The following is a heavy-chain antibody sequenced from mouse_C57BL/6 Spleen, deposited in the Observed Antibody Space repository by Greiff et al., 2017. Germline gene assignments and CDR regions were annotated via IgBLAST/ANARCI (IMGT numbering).Heavy chain of an antibody. CDR1: GYTFTSYW. CDR3: ARSPIFDYYGSSYWYFDV. V-gene: IGHV1-7*01. Sequence: QVQLQQSGAELAKPGASVKLSCKASGYTFTSYWMHWVKQRPGQGLEWIGYINPSSGYTKYNQKFKDKATLTADKSSSTAYMQLSSLTYEDSAVYYCARSPIFDYYGSSYWYFDVWGTGTTVTVSS. CDR2: INPSSGYT. D-gene: IGHD1-1*01. J-gene: IGHJ1*03.